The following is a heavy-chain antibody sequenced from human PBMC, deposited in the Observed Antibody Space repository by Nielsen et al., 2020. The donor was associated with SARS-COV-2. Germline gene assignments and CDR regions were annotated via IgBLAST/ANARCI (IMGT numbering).Heavy chain of an antibody. CDR3: ARGGLGLSPPGY. CDR1: GIGFSSYE. V-gene: IGHV3-48*03. D-gene: IGHD3/OR15-3a*01. Sequence: GESLKISCAASGIGFSSYEMNWVRQAPGKGLEWVSYISPSAGTVYYADSVKGRFTISRDNAKNTLFLQMNSLRPEDTALYYCARGGLGLSPPGYWGQGTLVTVSS. CDR2: ISPSAGTV. J-gene: IGHJ4*02.